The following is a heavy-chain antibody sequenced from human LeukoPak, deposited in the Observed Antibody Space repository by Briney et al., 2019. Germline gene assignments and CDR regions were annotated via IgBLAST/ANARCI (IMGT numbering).Heavy chain of an antibody. Sequence: SETLSLTCTVSGGSISGQYWSWLRQPPGKGLQWIGYIHYTGSTNYNSSLKSRVTISVDTSKSHFSLKLSSATAADTAAYYCARGGSGSSKYAFDIWGQGTMVTVSS. J-gene: IGHJ3*02. CDR3: ARGGSGSSKYAFDI. CDR2: IHYTGST. D-gene: IGHD3-10*01. V-gene: IGHV4-59*11. CDR1: GGSISGQY.